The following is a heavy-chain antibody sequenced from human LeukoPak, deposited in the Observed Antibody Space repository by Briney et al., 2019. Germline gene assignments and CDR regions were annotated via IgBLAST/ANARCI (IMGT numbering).Heavy chain of an antibody. CDR3: ARDTHYYGSGSPAFDF. CDR2: ISSSSSYI. V-gene: IGHV3-21*01. Sequence: GGSLRLSCAASGFTVSSNYMSWVRQAPGKGLEWVSSISSSSSYIYYADSVKGRFTISRDNAKNSLYLQMNSLKAEDTALYYCARDTHYYGSGSPAFDFWGRGTMVTVSS. CDR1: GFTVSSNY. J-gene: IGHJ3*01. D-gene: IGHD3-10*01.